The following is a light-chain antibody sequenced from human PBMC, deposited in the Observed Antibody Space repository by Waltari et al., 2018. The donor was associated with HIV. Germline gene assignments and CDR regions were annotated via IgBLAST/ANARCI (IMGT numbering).Light chain of an antibody. Sequence: QLVLTQSPSASASLGASVKLTCTLSSGPSNYAIAWHQQQPGKGPRYLMKLKSDGSHIKGDGTPDRFSGSSSGAERSLISSLQSEDEADYYCQTWGTGIQEVFGGGTKLTVL. V-gene: IGLV4-69*01. CDR2: LKSDGSH. CDR3: QTWGTGIQEV. J-gene: IGLJ3*02. CDR1: SGPSNYA.